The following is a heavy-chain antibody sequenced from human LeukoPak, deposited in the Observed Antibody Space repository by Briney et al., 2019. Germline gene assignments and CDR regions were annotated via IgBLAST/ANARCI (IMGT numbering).Heavy chain of an antibody. V-gene: IGHV4-34*01. CDR3: AREGIAAAGTSWFDP. CDR1: GGSFSGYY. CDR2: INHSAST. J-gene: IGHJ5*02. Sequence: KPSETLSLTCAVYGGSFSGYYWSWIRQPPGKGLGWIGEINHSASTNYNPSLKSRVTISVDTSKNQFSLKLSSVTAAGTAVYYCAREGIAAAGTSWFDPWGQGTLVTVSS. D-gene: IGHD6-13*01.